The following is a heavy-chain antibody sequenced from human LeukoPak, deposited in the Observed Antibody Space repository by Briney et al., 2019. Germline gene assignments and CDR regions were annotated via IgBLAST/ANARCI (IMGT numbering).Heavy chain of an antibody. J-gene: IGHJ4*02. V-gene: IGHV3-9*01. CDR3: AKAPYYDILTAPYYFDY. CDR1: GFTFDDYA. CDR2: ISWNSGSI. Sequence: GRSLRLSCAASGFTFDDYAMHWVRQAPGKGLEWVSGISWNSGSIGYADSAKGRFTISRDNAKNSLYLQMNSLRAEDTALYYCAKAPYYDILTAPYYFDYWGQGTLVTVSS. D-gene: IGHD3-9*01.